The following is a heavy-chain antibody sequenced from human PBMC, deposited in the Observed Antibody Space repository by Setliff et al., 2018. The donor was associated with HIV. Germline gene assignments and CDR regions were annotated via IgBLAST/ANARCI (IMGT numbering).Heavy chain of an antibody. V-gene: IGHV4-39*01. CDR1: GSSLSSSNYY. J-gene: IGHJ4*02. CDR3: ARQGRPGDFDS. D-gene: IGHD7-27*01. CDR2: IYYSGNT. Sequence: SETLSLTCTVSGSSLSSSNYYCGWIRQPPGKGLEWIGSIYYSGNTYYNPSLKSRVTISGDTSKKQFSLKLRAVTAADSAVYYCARQGRPGDFDSWGQGTLVTVSS.